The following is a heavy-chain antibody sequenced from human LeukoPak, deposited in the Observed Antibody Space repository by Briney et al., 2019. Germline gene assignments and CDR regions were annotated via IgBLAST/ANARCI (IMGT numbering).Heavy chain of an antibody. D-gene: IGHD3-22*01. CDR2: ISYDGSNK. CDR3: AKNTYYYDSSGLADDY. Sequence: GGSLRLSCAASGFTFSSYGMHWVRQAPGKGLEWVAVISYDGSNKYYADSVKGRFTISRDNSKNTLYLQMNSLRAEDTAVYYCAKNTYYYDSSGLADDYWGQGTLVTVSS. V-gene: IGHV3-30*18. CDR1: GFTFSSYG. J-gene: IGHJ4*02.